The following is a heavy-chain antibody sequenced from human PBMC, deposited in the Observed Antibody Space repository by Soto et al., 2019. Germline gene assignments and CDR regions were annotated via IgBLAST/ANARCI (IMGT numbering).Heavy chain of an antibody. V-gene: IGHV4-30-2*01. D-gene: IGHD2-2*01. Sequence: PSETLSLTCDVSGDTISTGGYTWAWIRQPPGKALEWIGHTYHSGNPYYNPSLKSQVIISVDRSKNQFSLKVRSVTAADTAVYYCARHVPYCSDTSHCAYGMDVRGQGTTVPVSS. CDR2: TYHSGNP. CDR1: GDTISTGGYT. J-gene: IGHJ6*02. CDR3: ARHVPYCSDTSHCAYGMDV.